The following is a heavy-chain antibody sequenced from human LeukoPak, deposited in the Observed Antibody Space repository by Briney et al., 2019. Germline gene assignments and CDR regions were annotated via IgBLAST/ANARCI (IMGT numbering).Heavy chain of an antibody. Sequence: ASVKVSCKASGYTFTSYYMHWVRQAPGQGLEWMGIINPSGGSTSYAQKFQGRVTMTRDTSTSTVYMELSSLRSEDTAVYYCARLLWSGEFHNWFDPWGQGTLVTVSS. V-gene: IGHV1-46*01. J-gene: IGHJ5*02. CDR3: ARLLWSGEFHNWFDP. CDR1: GYTFTSYY. CDR2: INPSGGST. D-gene: IGHD3-10*01.